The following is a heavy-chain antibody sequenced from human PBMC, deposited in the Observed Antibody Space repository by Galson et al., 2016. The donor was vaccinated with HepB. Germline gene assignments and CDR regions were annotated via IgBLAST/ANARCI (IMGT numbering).Heavy chain of an antibody. CDR3: ARDLTMVTTGWFDP. CDR2: IYYSGSN. Sequence: QVHLQESGPGPVKPSETLSLTCDVSGCSISTYYWNWIRQPPGKGLEWIGYIYYSGSNNYSPSLKSRVTISVDTSKNQFSLKLSSVTAADTAVYYCARDLTMVTTGWFDPWGQGTLVTVSS. D-gene: IGHD5-18*01. CDR1: GCSISTYY. J-gene: IGHJ5*02. V-gene: IGHV4-59*01.